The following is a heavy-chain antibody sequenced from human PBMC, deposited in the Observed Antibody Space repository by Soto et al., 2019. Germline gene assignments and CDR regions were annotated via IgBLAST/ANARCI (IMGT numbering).Heavy chain of an antibody. Sequence: RASVKVSCKASGYTFTSYGISWVRQAPGQGLEWMGWISAYNGNTNYAQKLQGRVTMTTDTSTSTAYMELRSLRSDDTAVYYCARREAVAGADGAFDIWGQGTMVTVSS. D-gene: IGHD6-19*01. CDR3: ARREAVAGADGAFDI. J-gene: IGHJ3*02. CDR1: GYTFTSYG. V-gene: IGHV1-18*01. CDR2: ISAYNGNT.